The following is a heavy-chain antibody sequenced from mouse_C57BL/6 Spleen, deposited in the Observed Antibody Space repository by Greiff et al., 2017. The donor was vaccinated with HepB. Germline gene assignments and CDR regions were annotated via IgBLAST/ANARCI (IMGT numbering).Heavy chain of an antibody. V-gene: IGHV1-63*01. J-gene: IGHJ2*01. CDR1: GYTFTNYW. CDR3: ARKDSNYDY. Sequence: VQRVESGAELVRPGTSVKMSCKASGYTFTNYWIGWAKQRPGHGLEWIGDIYPGGGYTNYNEKFKGKATLTADKSSSTAYMQFSSLTSEDSAIYYCARKDSNYDYWGQGTTLTVSS. CDR2: IYPGGGYT. D-gene: IGHD2-5*01.